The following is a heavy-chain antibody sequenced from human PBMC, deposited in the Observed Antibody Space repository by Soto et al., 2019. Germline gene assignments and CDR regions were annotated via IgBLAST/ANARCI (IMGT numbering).Heavy chain of an antibody. CDR1: GGTLSIYA. CDR2: IIPIFGTA. V-gene: IGHV1-69*12. CDR3: ASLLGIASHSAY. D-gene: IGHD6-13*01. J-gene: IGHJ4*02. Sequence: QVQLVQSGAEVKKPGSSVKVSSKASGGTLSIYAISWVRQAPGQGLEWMGGIIPIFGTANYAQKFQGRVTITADESTSTAYMELSSLRSADTAVYYCASLLGIASHSAYWGQGTLVTVSS.